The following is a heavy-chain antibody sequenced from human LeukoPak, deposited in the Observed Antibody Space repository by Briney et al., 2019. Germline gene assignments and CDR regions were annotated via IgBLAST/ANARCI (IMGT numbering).Heavy chain of an antibody. J-gene: IGHJ4*02. Sequence: PSETLSLTCTVSGGSISGSSNYWGWIRQPPGQGLEWIETIYYSGSTYYNSSLKSRATISVDTSKNQFTLKLTSVTAADTAVYYCARDGYNPIDYWGQGTLVSVSS. CDR1: GGSISGSSNY. CDR3: ARDGYNPIDY. V-gene: IGHV4-39*02. D-gene: IGHD5-24*01. CDR2: IYYSGST.